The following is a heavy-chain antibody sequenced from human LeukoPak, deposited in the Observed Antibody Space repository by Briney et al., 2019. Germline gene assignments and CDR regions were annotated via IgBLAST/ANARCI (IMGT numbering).Heavy chain of an antibody. V-gene: IGHV1-2*02. D-gene: IGHD6-19*01. CDR2: INPNSGGT. J-gene: IGHJ4*02. CDR3: ARDRTRTGYSSGWYHDY. CDR1: GYTFTGYY. Sequence: ASVKVSCKAPGYTFTGYYMHWVRQAPGQGLEWMGWINPNSGGTNYAQKFQGRVTMTRDTSISTAYMELSRLRSDDTAVYYCARDRTRTGYSSGWYHDYWGQGTLVTVSS.